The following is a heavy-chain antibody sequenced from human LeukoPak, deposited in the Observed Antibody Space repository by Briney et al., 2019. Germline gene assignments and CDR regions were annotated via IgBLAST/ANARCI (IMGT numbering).Heavy chain of an antibody. CDR2: INPNIGDT. CDR1: AYLFTGSY. D-gene: IGHD4-23*01. Sequence: ASVRVSCKASAYLFTGSYMHRLRQAPGHGLEWMGRINPNIGDTKYAQKFHGRVTMTRDTSINTVYMELRRLRSDDTAVYYCAREGDYGGITFDYWGQGTLVSVSS. V-gene: IGHV1-2*06. CDR3: AREGDYGGITFDY. J-gene: IGHJ4*02.